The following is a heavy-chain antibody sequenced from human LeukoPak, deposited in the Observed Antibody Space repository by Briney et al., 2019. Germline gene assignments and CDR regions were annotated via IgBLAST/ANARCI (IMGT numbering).Heavy chain of an antibody. CDR2: IYYSGST. CDR1: GGSISSSSYY. D-gene: IGHD2-21*02. V-gene: IGHV4-39*01. Sequence: PSETLSLTCTVSGGSISSSSYYWGWIRQPPGKGLEWIGSIYYSGSTYYNPSLKSRVTISVDTSKNQFSLKLSSVTAADTAVYYCAIPSYCGGDCYSDYWGQGTLVTVSS. CDR3: AIPSYCGGDCYSDY. J-gene: IGHJ4*02.